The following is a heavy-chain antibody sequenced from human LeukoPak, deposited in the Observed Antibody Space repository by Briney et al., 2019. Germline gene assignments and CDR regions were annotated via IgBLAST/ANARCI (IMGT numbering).Heavy chain of an antibody. CDR2: ISGSGGST. V-gene: IGHV3-23*01. CDR1: GFTFSSYA. Sequence: SGGSLRLSCAASGFTFSSYAMSWVRQAPGKGLEWVSAISGSGGSTYYADSVKGRFTISRDNSKNTLYLQMNSLRAEDTAVYYCAKIYYYDSSGYYDAFDIWGQGTMVTVSS. D-gene: IGHD3-22*01. J-gene: IGHJ3*02. CDR3: AKIYYYDSSGYYDAFDI.